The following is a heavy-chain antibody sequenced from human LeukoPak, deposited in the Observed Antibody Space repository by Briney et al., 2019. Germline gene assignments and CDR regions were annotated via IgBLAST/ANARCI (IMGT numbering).Heavy chain of an antibody. CDR2: IIPILGIA. J-gene: IGHJ6*02. CDR3: ARAMTTALFEYYYGMDV. Sequence: GASVKVSCKASGGTFSSYAISWVRQAPGQGLEWMGRIIPILGIANYAQKFQGRVTITADKSTSTAYMELSSLRSEDTAVYYCARAMTTALFEYYYGMDVWGQGTTVTVSS. CDR1: GGTFSSYA. V-gene: IGHV1-69*04. D-gene: IGHD4-17*01.